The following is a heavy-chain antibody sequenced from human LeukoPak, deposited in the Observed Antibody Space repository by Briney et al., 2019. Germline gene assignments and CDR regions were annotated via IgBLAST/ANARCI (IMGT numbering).Heavy chain of an antibody. Sequence: SETLSLTCTVSGGSSSSSSYYWGWIRQPPGKGLEWIGSIYYSGSTYYNPSLKSRVTISVDTSKNQFSLKLSSVTAADTAVYYCARPYSSGWYGRFDPWGQGTLVTVSS. D-gene: IGHD6-19*01. CDR2: IYYSGST. V-gene: IGHV4-39*01. CDR3: ARPYSSGWYGRFDP. CDR1: GGSSSSSSYY. J-gene: IGHJ5*02.